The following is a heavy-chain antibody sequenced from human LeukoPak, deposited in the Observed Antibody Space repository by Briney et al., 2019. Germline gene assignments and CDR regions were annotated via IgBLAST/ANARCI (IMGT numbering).Heavy chain of an antibody. CDR2: ISSSGSTI. V-gene: IGHV3-48*03. J-gene: IGHJ5*02. CDR1: GFRFSSYE. Sequence: GGSLRLSCAASGFRFSSYEMNWVRQAPGKGLEWVSYISSSGSTIHYADSVKGRFTISRDSAKNSLYPQMNSLRAEDMAVYYCARTYCSGGRCYPGWFDPWGQGTLVTVSS. CDR3: ARTYCSGGRCYPGWFDP. D-gene: IGHD2-15*01.